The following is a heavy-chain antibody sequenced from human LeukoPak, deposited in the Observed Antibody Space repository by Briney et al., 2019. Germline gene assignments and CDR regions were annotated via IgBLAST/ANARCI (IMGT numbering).Heavy chain of an antibody. J-gene: IGHJ5*02. CDR1: GFIFTDYG. V-gene: IGHV1-18*01. CDR3: ATTKSAMVSCFDP. Sequence: PRASVKVSCKASGFIFTDYGISWVRQAPGQGREWMGWISAKNGNTNYAQKFQGRVTMTTDTSMTTAYMELRSLRYDDTAVYYCATTKSAMVSCFDPWGQGTLVTVSS. D-gene: IGHD5-18*01. CDR2: ISAKNGNT.